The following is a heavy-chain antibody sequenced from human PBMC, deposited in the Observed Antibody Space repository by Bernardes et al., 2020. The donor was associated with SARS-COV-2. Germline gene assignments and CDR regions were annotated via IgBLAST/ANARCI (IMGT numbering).Heavy chain of an antibody. CDR3: ASPRCSSTSCRYYYGMDV. V-gene: IGHV4-34*01. J-gene: IGHJ6*02. CDR1: GGSFSGYY. D-gene: IGHD2-2*01. Sequence: SETLSLTCAVYGGSFSGYYWSWIRQPPGKGLEWIGEINHSGSTNYNPSLKSRVTISVDTSKNQFSLKLSSVTAADTAVYYCASPRCSSTSCRYYYGMDVWGQGTTVTVSS. CDR2: INHSGST.